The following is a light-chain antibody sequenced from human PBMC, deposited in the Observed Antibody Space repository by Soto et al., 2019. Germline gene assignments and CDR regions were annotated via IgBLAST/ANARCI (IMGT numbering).Light chain of an antibody. CDR1: SSDVGGYNY. CDR2: DVS. V-gene: IGLV2-14*01. J-gene: IGLJ2*01. Sequence: QSALTQPASVSGSPGQSNTISCTGTSSDVGGYNYVSWYQQHPGKAPKLMIYDVSNRPSGVSNRFSGSKSGNTASLTISGLQAEDEADYYCSSYTSSSRVVFGGGTKLTVL. CDR3: SSYTSSSRVV.